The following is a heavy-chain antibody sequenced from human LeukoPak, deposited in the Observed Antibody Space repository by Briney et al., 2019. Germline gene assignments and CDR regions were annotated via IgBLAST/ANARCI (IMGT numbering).Heavy chain of an antibody. Sequence: GGSLRLSCAASGFTFSSYAMSWVRQAPGKGLEWVSTISGSGGSTYYADSVRGRFTISRDKSNNMVYLQMNNLRVEDTAMYYCTRDPPAVLLGTYGWGQGALVTVSS. CDR1: GFTFSSYA. J-gene: IGHJ4*02. CDR3: TRDPPAVLLGTYG. CDR2: ISGSGGST. D-gene: IGHD2/OR15-2a*01. V-gene: IGHV3-23*01.